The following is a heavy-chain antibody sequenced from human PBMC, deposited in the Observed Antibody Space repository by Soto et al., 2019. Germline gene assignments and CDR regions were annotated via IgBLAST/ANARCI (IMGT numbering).Heavy chain of an antibody. Sequence: VQLVESGGGVVQPGRSLRLSCAASGFTFSDYARHWVRQAPGKGLEWLAVVSHDGRHTHYADSVKGRFTISRDSSKNTGSLEMTSLRAEDTAVYYCAKGGRQWLVTSDFNYWGQGALVTVSS. D-gene: IGHD6-19*01. CDR2: VSHDGRHT. V-gene: IGHV3-30*18. J-gene: IGHJ4*02. CDR3: AKGGRQWLVTSDFNY. CDR1: GFTFSDYA.